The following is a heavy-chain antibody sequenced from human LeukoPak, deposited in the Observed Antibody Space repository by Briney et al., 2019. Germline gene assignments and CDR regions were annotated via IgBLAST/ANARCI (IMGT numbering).Heavy chain of an antibody. Sequence: GRSLRLSCAASGFTFSDHGMHWVRQAPGKGLEWVTVIWYDGSQKYYADSVMGRFTISRDNSKNTLYLQMDSLRAEDTAVYYCARDIASRRIDYWGQGTLVTVSS. CDR2: IWYDGSQK. CDR1: GFTFSDHG. D-gene: IGHD6-6*01. J-gene: IGHJ4*02. CDR3: ARDIASRRIDY. V-gene: IGHV3-33*01.